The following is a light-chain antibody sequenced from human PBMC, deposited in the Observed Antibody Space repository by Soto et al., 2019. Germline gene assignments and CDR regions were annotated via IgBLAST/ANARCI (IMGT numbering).Light chain of an antibody. J-gene: IGLJ1*01. V-gene: IGLV1-40*01. CDR1: SSNIGAGYD. Sequence: QSVLTRPPSVSGAPGQMVTISCTGSSSNIGAGYDVHWYQQLPGTAPKLLIYGNSNRPSGVPDRFSGSKSGTSASLAITGLQAEDEADYYCQSYDSSLSGSYYVFGNGTKVTVL. CDR2: GNS. CDR3: QSYDSSLSGSYYV.